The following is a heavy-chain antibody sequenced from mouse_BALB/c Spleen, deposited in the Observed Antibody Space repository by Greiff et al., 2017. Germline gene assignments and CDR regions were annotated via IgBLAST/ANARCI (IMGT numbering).Heavy chain of an antibody. V-gene: IGHV5-12-2*01. Sequence: EVKLMESGGGLVQPGGSLKLSCAASGFTFSSYTMSWVRQTPEKRLEWVAYISNGGGSTYYPDTVKGRFTISRDNAKNTLYLQMSSLKSEDTAMYYCARLYYSYFDYWGQGTTLTVSS. D-gene: IGHD1-1*01. CDR1: GFTFSSYT. CDR3: ARLYYSYFDY. CDR2: ISNGGGST. J-gene: IGHJ2*01.